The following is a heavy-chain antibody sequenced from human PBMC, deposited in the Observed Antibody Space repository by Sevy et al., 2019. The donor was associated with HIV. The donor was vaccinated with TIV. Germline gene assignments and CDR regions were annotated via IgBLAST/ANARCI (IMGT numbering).Heavy chain of an antibody. V-gene: IGHV3-7*01. CDR1: GFSFSWYW. CDR2: IKQDGSEK. D-gene: IGHD6-13*01. Sequence: GGSLRLSCAASGFSFSWYWMSWVRQTPEKGLEWVANIKQDGSEKNYVDSVKGRFTISRDNAKNSVYLQMNSLRADDTAVYYCVRAIGAAGSYWGLGTLVTVSS. CDR3: VRAIGAAGSY. J-gene: IGHJ4*02.